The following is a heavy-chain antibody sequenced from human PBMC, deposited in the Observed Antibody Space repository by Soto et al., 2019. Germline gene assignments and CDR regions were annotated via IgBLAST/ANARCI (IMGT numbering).Heavy chain of an antibody. V-gene: IGHV5-51*01. D-gene: IGHD5-18*01. CDR1: GYSFTSYW. CDR2: IYPGDSDT. Sequence: GESLKISCKGSGYSFTSYWIGWVRQMPGKGLEWMGIIYPGDSDTRYSPSFQGQVTISADKFISTAYLQWSSLKASDTAMYYCARHGGWIQLWFGAFDIWGQGTMVTV. CDR3: ARHGGWIQLWFGAFDI. J-gene: IGHJ3*02.